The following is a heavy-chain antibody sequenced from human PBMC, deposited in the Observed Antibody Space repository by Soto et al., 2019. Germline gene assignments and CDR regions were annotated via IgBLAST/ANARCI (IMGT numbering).Heavy chain of an antibody. CDR3: ARVSASGYGSGSYYPLIDY. Sequence: SETLSLTCTVSGGSISSGGYYWRWTRQHPGKGLEWIGYIYYSGSTYYNPSLKSRVTISVDTSTNQFSLKLSSVTAADTAVYYCARVSASGYGSGSYYPLIDYWGQGTLVTVSS. CDR2: IYYSGST. D-gene: IGHD3-10*01. J-gene: IGHJ4*02. V-gene: IGHV4-31*03. CDR1: GGSISSGGYY.